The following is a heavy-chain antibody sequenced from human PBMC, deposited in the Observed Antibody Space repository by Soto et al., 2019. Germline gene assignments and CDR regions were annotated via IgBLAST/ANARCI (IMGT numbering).Heavy chain of an antibody. CDR1: GGSISSTNW. V-gene: IGHV4-4*02. D-gene: IGHD3-16*01. CDR3: ARGPPFH. CDR2: IYHLGST. J-gene: IGHJ4*02. Sequence: PSETLSLTCAVSGGSISSTNWWSWVRQSPGKGLEWIGEIYHLGSTDYNPSLRGRVTISVDKSNNQFSLKMRYLTAADTAVYYCARGPPFHWGQGTLVTVSS.